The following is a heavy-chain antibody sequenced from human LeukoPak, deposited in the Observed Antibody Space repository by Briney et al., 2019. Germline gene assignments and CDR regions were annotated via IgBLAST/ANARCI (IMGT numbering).Heavy chain of an antibody. D-gene: IGHD3-16*01. CDR2: IYQSGSS. Sequence: SETLSLTCAVSGGSIGSRNWWSWVRQPPGKGLQWIGEIYQSGSSIYNPSLRSRVTMSVDKSKDQLSLKLTSVTAADTAVYYCARGIGAADFWGQGILVTVSS. J-gene: IGHJ4*02. V-gene: IGHV4-4*02. CDR1: GGSIGSRNW. CDR3: ARGIGAADF.